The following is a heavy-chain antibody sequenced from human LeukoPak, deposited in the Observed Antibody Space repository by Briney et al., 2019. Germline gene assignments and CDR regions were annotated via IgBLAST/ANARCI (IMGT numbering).Heavy chain of an antibody. CDR2: IYDTGNT. J-gene: IGHJ4*02. V-gene: IGHV4-31*11. D-gene: IGHD3-16*01. CDR1: GASIGSGGYY. CDR3: ARHYGP. Sequence: SETLSLTCAVSGASIGSGGYYWSWIRQHPGKGLEWIGYIYDTGNTYYNPSLKSRVTISVDTSKNQFSLKLNSVTATDTAVYYCARHYGPWGQGTLVTVSS.